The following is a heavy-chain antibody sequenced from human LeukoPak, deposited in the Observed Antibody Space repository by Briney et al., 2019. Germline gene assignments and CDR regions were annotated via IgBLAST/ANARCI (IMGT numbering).Heavy chain of an antibody. V-gene: IGHV3-9*01. D-gene: IGHD6-13*01. J-gene: IGHJ4*02. CDR2: ISWNSGGI. CDR3: VKVTAAGFVDH. Sequence: GGSLRLSCVASGFTFDDYAMHWVRQAPGKGLEWVSGISWNSGGIVYADSVKGRFTISRDNAKNSLYLQMNSLGAEDTALYYCVKVTAAGFVDHWGQGTLVTVSS. CDR1: GFTFDDYA.